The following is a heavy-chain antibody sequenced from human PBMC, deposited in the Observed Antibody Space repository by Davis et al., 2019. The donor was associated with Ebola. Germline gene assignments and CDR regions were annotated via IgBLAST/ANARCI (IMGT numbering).Heavy chain of an antibody. CDR2: ITSNGGDT. Sequence: PGGSLRLSCAASGFTFSGYAMHWVRQAPGKGLEHVSTITSNGGDTYYANSVKGRFTISRDNSKNTLYLQMGSLRAEDMAVYYCARAGSCGSSSCRIYYYGLGVWGQGTTVTVSS. CDR1: GFTFSGYA. V-gene: IGHV3-64*01. D-gene: IGHD2-2*01. J-gene: IGHJ6*02. CDR3: ARAGSCGSSSCRIYYYGLGV.